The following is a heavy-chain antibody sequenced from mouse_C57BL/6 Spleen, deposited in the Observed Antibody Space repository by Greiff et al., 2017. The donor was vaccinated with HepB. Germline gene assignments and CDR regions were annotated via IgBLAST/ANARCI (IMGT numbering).Heavy chain of an antibody. J-gene: IGHJ3*01. V-gene: IGHV1-64*01. CDR2: IHPNSGST. CDR3: ARRDRAWFAY. Sequence: VQLQQSGAELVKPGASVKLSCKASGYTFTSYWMHWVKQRPGQGLEWIGMIHPNSGSTNYNEKFKSKATLTVDKSSSTAYMQLSSLTSEDSAVYYCARRDRAWFAYWGQWTLVTVSA. D-gene: IGHD3-3*01. CDR1: GYTFTSYW.